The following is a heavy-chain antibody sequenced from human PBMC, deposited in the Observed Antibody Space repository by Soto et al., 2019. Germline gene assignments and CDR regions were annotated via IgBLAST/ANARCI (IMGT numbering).Heavy chain of an antibody. D-gene: IGHD6-6*01. Sequence: GGSLRLSCAASGFTFSDHYMSWIRQAPGKGLEWVSYISNSGNIMDYADSVKGRFTISRDNAKRSLDLHMHSLRADDTAIYYCARDQIAARPTSAFDIWGQGTMVTVS. CDR3: ARDQIAARPTSAFDI. J-gene: IGHJ3*02. CDR1: GFTFSDHY. V-gene: IGHV3-11*01. CDR2: ISNSGNIM.